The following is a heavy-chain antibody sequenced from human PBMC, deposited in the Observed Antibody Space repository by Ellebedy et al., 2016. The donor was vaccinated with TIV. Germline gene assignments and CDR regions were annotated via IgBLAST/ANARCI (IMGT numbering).Heavy chain of an antibody. V-gene: IGHV1-3*01. J-gene: IGHJ4*02. D-gene: IGHD3-10*01. CDR3: ARDYYCFDY. CDR2: INAGNGNT. Sequence: ASVKVSCKASGYTFTNYAMHWVRQPPGQRLEWMGWINAGNGNTKYSQKFQGRVPITRDTSASTAYLDLSSLRSEDTAVYYCARDYYCFDYWGQGTLVTVSS. CDR1: GYTFTNYA.